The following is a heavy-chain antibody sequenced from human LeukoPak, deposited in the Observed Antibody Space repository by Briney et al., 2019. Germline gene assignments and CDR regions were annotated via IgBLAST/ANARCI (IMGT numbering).Heavy chain of an antibody. CDR2: INPSGGST. V-gene: IGHV1-46*01. CDR3: ARSMQGYYGSGSREPNDY. J-gene: IGHJ4*02. CDR1: GYTFTGYY. D-gene: IGHD3-10*01. Sequence: ASVKVSCKASGYTFTGYYMHWVRQAPGQGLEWMGIINPSGGSTSYAQKFQGRVTMTRDMSTSTVYMELSSLRSEDTAVYYCARSMQGYYGSGSREPNDYWGQGTLVTVSS.